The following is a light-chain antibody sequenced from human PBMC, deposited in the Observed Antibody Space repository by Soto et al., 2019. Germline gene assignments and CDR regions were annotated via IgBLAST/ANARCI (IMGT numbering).Light chain of an antibody. CDR2: DAS. J-gene: IGKJ1*01. CDR1: QSVSGW. V-gene: IGKV1-5*01. Sequence: TQSPSPLSSSVGDTVPVTCRASQSVSGWLAWYQQKPGEAPKLLIYDASALPRGVPSRFSGSGSGTKFTLTIASLQPDDFATYYCQQYETFSGTFGPGTKVDIK. CDR3: QQYETFSGT.